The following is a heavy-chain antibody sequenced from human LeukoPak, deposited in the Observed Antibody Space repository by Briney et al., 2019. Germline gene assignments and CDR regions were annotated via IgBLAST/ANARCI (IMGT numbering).Heavy chain of an antibody. CDR3: ARTAKYYFDY. V-gene: IGHV1-18*01. Sequence: ASVKVSCKASGGTFSSYAISWVRQAPGQGLEWMGWISAYNGNTNYAQKLQGRVTMTTDTSTSTAYMELRSLRSDDTAVYYCARTAKYYFDYWGQGTLVTVSS. CDR2: ISAYNGNT. D-gene: IGHD2-21*02. CDR1: GGTFSSYA. J-gene: IGHJ4*02.